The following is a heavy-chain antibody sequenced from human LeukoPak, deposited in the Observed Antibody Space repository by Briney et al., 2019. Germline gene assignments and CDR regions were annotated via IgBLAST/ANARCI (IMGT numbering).Heavy chain of an antibody. Sequence: GGSLRLSCAASGFTFSSYAMSWVRQAPGKGLEWVANIKQDGSEKYYVDSVKGRFTISRDNAKNSLYLQMNSLRAEDTAVYYCASDPMGPYYYYYMDVWGKGTTVTVSS. CDR2: IKQDGSEK. V-gene: IGHV3-7*01. D-gene: IGHD3-10*01. CDR1: GFTFSSYA. J-gene: IGHJ6*03. CDR3: ASDPMGPYYYYYMDV.